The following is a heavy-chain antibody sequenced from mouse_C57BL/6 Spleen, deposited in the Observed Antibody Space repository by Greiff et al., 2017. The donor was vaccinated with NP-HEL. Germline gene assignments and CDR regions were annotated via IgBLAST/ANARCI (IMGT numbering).Heavy chain of an antibody. J-gene: IGHJ1*03. D-gene: IGHD1-1*01. CDR1: GYTFTSYW. V-gene: IGHV1-59*01. CDR3: AVGFITTVRYFDV. Sequence: QVQLQQSGAELARPGTSVKLSCKASGYTFTSYWMHWVKQRPGQGLEWIGVIDPSDSYTNYNQKFKGKATLTVDTSSSTAYMQLSSLTSEDSAVYYCAVGFITTVRYFDVWGTGTTVTVSS. CDR2: IDPSDSYT.